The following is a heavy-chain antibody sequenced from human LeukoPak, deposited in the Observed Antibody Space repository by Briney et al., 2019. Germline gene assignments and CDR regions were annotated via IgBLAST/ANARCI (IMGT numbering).Heavy chain of an antibody. CDR1: GYTFASYA. V-gene: IGHV1-3*01. CDR2: INAGNGNT. J-gene: IGHJ3*02. CDR3: ARDNGSGSYEDDAFDI. Sequence: ASVKVSCKASGYTFASYAMHWVRQAPGQRLEWMGWINAGNGNTKYSQKIQGRVTITRDTSASTAYMELSSLRSEDTAVYYCARDNGSGSYEDDAFDIWGQGTMVTVSS. D-gene: IGHD3-10*01.